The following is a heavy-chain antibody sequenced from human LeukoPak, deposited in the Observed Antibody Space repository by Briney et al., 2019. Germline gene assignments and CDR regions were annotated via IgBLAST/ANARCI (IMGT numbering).Heavy chain of an antibody. Sequence: PSQTLSLTCAVSGGSISSSGYSWSWIRQPPGKGLEWIGYIYYSGSTNYNPSLKSRVTISVDTSKNQFSLKLSSVTAADTAVYYCARESTDYGDLDYWGQGTLVTVSS. CDR2: IYYSGST. D-gene: IGHD4-17*01. CDR1: GGSISSSGYS. CDR3: ARESTDYGDLDY. J-gene: IGHJ4*02. V-gene: IGHV4-61*08.